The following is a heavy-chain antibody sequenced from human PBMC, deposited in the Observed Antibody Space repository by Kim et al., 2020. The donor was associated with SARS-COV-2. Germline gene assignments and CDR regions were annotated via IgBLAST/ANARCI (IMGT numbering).Heavy chain of an antibody. Sequence: SETLSLTCAVYGGSFSGYYWSWIRQPPGKGLEWIGEINHSGSTNYNPSLKSRVTISVDTSKNQFSLKLSPVTAADTAVYYCARGPGQQTPNMIVVVSDWYFDLWGRGTLVTVSS. J-gene: IGHJ2*01. D-gene: IGHD3-22*01. CDR3: ARGPGQQTPNMIVVVSDWYFDL. CDR2: INHSGST. CDR1: GGSFSGYY. V-gene: IGHV4-34*01.